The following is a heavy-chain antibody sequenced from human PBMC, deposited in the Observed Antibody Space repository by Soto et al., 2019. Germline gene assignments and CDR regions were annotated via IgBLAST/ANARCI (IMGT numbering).Heavy chain of an antibody. CDR3: ASTSTVVTYFDY. D-gene: IGHD2-21*02. Sequence: ASVKVSCKASGYTFTSYAMHWVRQAPGQRLEWMGWINAGNGNTKYSQKFQGRVTITRDTSASTAYMELNCLRAEGTAVYYCASTSTVVTYFDYWGQGTLVTVSS. J-gene: IGHJ4*02. V-gene: IGHV1-3*01. CDR1: GYTFTSYA. CDR2: INAGNGNT.